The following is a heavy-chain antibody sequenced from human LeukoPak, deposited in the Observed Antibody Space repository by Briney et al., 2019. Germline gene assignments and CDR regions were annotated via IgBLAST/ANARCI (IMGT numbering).Heavy chain of an antibody. CDR2: IRYDGSNK. Sequence: GGSLRLSCAASGFTFSSYGMHWVRQAPGKGLEWVAFIRYDGSNKYYADSVKGRFTISRDNSKNTLYLQMNSLRAEDTAVYYCAKDPNSSSYRSDPWGQGTLVTVSS. CDR3: AKDPNSSSYRSDP. V-gene: IGHV3-30*02. J-gene: IGHJ5*02. CDR1: GFTFSSYG. D-gene: IGHD6-13*01.